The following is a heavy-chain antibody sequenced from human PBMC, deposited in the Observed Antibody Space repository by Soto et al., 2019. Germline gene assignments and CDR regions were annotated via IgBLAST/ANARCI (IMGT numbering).Heavy chain of an antibody. J-gene: IGHJ6*02. CDR1: GDSVSSNSAA. Sequence: SQTLSLTRAISGDSVSSNSAAWNWIRQSPSRGLEWLGRTYYRSKWYNDYAVSVKSRITINPDTSKNQFSLQLNSVTPEDTAVYYCARDRKSMYQPLQTYYYCYYGMDVWGQGTTVTVSS. CDR3: ARDRKSMYQPLQTYYYCYYGMDV. D-gene: IGHD2-2*01. V-gene: IGHV6-1*01. CDR2: TYYRSKWYN.